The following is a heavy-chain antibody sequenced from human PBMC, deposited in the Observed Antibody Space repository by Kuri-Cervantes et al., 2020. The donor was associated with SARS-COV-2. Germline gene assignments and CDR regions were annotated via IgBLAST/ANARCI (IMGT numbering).Heavy chain of an antibody. CDR3: ARHSYDFWSGSEPFDY. V-gene: IGHV4-30-2*01. Sequence: SETLSLTCTVSGGSISSGGYYWSWIRQPPGKGLEWIGYIYHSGSTYYNPSLKSRVTISVDRSKNQFSLKLSSVTAADTALYYCARHSYDFWSGSEPFDYWGQGTLVTVSS. CDR1: GGSISSGGYY. D-gene: IGHD3-3*01. J-gene: IGHJ4*02. CDR2: IYHSGST.